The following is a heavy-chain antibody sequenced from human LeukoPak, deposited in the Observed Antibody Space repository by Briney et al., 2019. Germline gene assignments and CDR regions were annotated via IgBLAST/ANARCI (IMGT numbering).Heavy chain of an antibody. CDR1: GFTFSSYE. J-gene: IGHJ3*02. CDR3: VLGTSRSLVPAAAFDI. V-gene: IGHV3-48*03. Sequence: QAGGSLRLSCAASGFTFSSYEMNWVRRAPGKGLEWVSYISSSGSTIYYADSVKGRFTISRDNAKNSLYLQMNSLRAEDTAVYYCVLGTSRSLVPAAAFDIWGQGTMVTVSS. CDR2: ISSSGSTI. D-gene: IGHD2-2*01.